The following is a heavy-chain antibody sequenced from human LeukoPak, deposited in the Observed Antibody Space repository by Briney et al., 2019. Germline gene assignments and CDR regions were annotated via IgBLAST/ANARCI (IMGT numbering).Heavy chain of an antibody. V-gene: IGHV1-2*02. J-gene: IGHJ4*02. CDR2: INPNSGGT. D-gene: IGHD3-22*01. Sequence: ASVKVSCKASGYTFTGYYMHWVRQAPGQGLEWMGWINPNSGGTNYAQKFQGRVTMTRDTSISTAYMELSRLRSGDTAVYYCARDQGMIVVVSFDYWGQGTLVTVSS. CDR3: ARDQGMIVVVSFDY. CDR1: GYTFTGYY.